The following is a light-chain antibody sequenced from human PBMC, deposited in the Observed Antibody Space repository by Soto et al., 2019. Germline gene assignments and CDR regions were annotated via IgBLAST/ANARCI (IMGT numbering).Light chain of an antibody. Sequence: EIVMTQSTATLSVSPGERATLACRASQSVSSNLAWYQQKPGQAPRLLVYGASIRATGIPARFSGSGSGTDFTLTIRSLQAEDFAVYYCQHYNTWPRTFGQGTRVEI. V-gene: IGKV3D-15*01. CDR3: QHYNTWPRT. CDR1: QSVSSN. J-gene: IGKJ1*01. CDR2: GAS.